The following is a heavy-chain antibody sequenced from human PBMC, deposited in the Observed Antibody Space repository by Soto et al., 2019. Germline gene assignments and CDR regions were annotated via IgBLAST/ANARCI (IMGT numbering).Heavy chain of an antibody. J-gene: IGHJ4*02. CDR3: EKVTERLSSPEAFDY. CDR1: GFTFDDYA. D-gene: IGHD3-3*01. V-gene: IGHV3-9*01. CDR2: ISWNSGSI. Sequence: GGSLRLSCAASGFTFDDYAMHWVRQAPGKGLEWVSGISWNSGSIGYADSVKGRFTISRDNAKNSLYLQMNSLRAEDTALYYCEKVTERLSSPEAFDYWGQGTLVTVYS.